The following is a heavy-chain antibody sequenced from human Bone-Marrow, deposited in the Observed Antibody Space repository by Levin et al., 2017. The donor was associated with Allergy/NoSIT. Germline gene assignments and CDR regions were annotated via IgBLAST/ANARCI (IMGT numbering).Heavy chain of an antibody. J-gene: IGHJ6*02. CDR1: GFTFSTYA. CDR3: AKGIAAAGPEYYYYYAMGV. V-gene: IGHV3-23*01. Sequence: GESLKISCATSGFTFSTYAMSWVRQAPGKGLEWVSSISGSGDIIYYADSVRGRFTTSRDNSKNTLYLQMNTLRADDTAVYYCAKGIAAAGPEYYYYYAMGVWGQGTTVTVSS. CDR2: ISGSGDII. D-gene: IGHD6-13*01.